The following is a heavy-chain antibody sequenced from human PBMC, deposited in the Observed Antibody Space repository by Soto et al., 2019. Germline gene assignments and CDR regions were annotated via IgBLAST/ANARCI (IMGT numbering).Heavy chain of an antibody. Sequence: QVQMVQSGVEVKKPGASVKVSCKASVYIFTSYGISWVRQAPGQGLEWMGWISAHNGNRKYAQKLKGRVTMTTDTATSTAYMELRSLGSDDTAVYYCARDLGGFHDYWGQGTLVTVS. CDR3: ARDLGGFHDY. CDR1: VYIFTSYG. V-gene: IGHV1-18*01. J-gene: IGHJ4*02. D-gene: IGHD5-12*01. CDR2: ISAHNGNR.